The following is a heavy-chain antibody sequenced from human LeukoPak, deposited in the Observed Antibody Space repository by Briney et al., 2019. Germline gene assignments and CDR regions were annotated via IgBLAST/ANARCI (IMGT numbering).Heavy chain of an antibody. D-gene: IGHD3-3*01. CDR3: AKDRGAGDFSLFDY. V-gene: IGHV3-30*18. CDR1: GFTFSSYG. CDR2: ISYDGSNK. J-gene: IGHJ4*02. Sequence: GGSLRLSCAASGFTFSSYGMHWVRQAPGKGLEWVAVISYDGSNKYYADSVKGRFTISRDNSKNTLYLQMNSLRAEDTAVYYCAKDRGAGDFSLFDYWGQGTLVTVSS.